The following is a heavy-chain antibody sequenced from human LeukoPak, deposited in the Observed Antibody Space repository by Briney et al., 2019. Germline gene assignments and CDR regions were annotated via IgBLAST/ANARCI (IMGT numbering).Heavy chain of an antibody. CDR2: MNPNSGNT. J-gene: IGHJ4*02. V-gene: IGHV1-8*01. Sequence: ASVKVSCKASGYTFTSYDINWVRQATGQGLEWMGWMNPNSGNTGYAQKFQGRVTMTRNTSISTAYMELSSLRSEDTAVYYCARGRRTMVRPKPSYYFDYWGQGTLVTVSS. D-gene: IGHD3-10*01. CDR3: ARGRRTMVRPKPSYYFDY. CDR1: GYTFTSYD.